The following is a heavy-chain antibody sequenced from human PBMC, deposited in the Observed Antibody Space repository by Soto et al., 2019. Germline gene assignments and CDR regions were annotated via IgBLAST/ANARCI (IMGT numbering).Heavy chain of an antibody. Sequence: GGSLRLSCAASGFTFSSYGMHWVRQAPGKGLEWVAVISYDGSNKYYADSVKGRFTISRDNSKNTLYLQMNSLRAEDTAVYYCAKGGDGYNSPDYWGQGTLVTVSS. CDR3: AKGGDGYNSPDY. J-gene: IGHJ4*02. CDR1: GFTFSSYG. D-gene: IGHD5-12*01. V-gene: IGHV3-30*18. CDR2: ISYDGSNK.